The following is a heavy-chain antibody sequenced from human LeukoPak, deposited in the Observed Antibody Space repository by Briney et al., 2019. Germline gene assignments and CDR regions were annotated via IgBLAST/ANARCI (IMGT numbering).Heavy chain of an antibody. CDR3: ARGGLGELLNWFDP. V-gene: IGHV4-59*04. Sequence: SETLSLTCTVSGCSISNYYWGWIRQPPGKGLEWIGNIYYRGTTYSNPSLKSRVTISVDTSKNQFSLNLSSVTAADTAVYYCARGGLGELLNWFDPWGQGTLVTVSS. J-gene: IGHJ5*02. CDR1: GCSISNYY. CDR2: IYYRGTT. D-gene: IGHD3-10*01.